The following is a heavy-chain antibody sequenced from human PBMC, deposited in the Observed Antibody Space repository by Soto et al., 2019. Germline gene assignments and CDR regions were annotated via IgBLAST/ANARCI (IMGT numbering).Heavy chain of an antibody. V-gene: IGHV3-11*05. Sequence: QVQLVESGGGLVKPGGSLRLSCVASGFTFSDYYMSWIRQAPGKGLEWVSYISSSIRYTNYAGSVKGRFTISRDNAKNSRYLQMNSLRAEDTAVYYCASAHPRYSGYDYVDYWGQGTLVTVSS. CDR3: ASAHPRYSGYDYVDY. CDR2: ISSSIRYT. D-gene: IGHD5-12*01. J-gene: IGHJ4*02. CDR1: GFTFSDYY.